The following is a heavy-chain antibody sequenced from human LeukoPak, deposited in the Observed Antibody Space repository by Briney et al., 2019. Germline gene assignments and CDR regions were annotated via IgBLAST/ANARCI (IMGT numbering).Heavy chain of an antibody. CDR2: FDPEDGET. D-gene: IGHD3-9*01. Sequence: ASVKVSCKVSGYTLTELSMHWVRQAPGKGLEWMGWFDPEDGETIYAQKFQGRVTMTEDTSTDTAYMELSSLRSEDTAVYYCAAFHYDILTGYLDDAFDIWGQGTMVTVSS. CDR1: GYTLTELS. J-gene: IGHJ3*02. CDR3: AAFHYDILTGYLDDAFDI. V-gene: IGHV1-24*01.